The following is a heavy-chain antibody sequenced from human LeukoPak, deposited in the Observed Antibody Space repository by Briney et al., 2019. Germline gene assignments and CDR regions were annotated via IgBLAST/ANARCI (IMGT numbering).Heavy chain of an antibody. D-gene: IGHD5-18*01. V-gene: IGHV4-39*01. CDR1: GGSISSSSYY. J-gene: IGHJ4*02. CDR3: AGRKYSYGYFDY. Sequence: SETLSLTCTVSGGSISSSSYYWGWIRQPPGKGLEWIGSIYYSGSTYYNPSLKSRVTISVDTSKNQFSLKLGSVTAADTAVYYCAGRKYSYGYFDYWGQGTLVTVSS. CDR2: IYYSGST.